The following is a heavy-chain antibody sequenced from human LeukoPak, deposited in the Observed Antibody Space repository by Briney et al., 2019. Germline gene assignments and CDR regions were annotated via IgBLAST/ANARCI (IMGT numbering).Heavy chain of an antibody. J-gene: IGHJ4*02. CDR2: TSRSGDTM. Sequence: PGGSLRLSCAASGFTFSDYYMSWIRQPPGKGLEWVSYTSRSGDTMYYADSVRGRFAISRDNAKNSLYLQMSSLRAEDTAVYYCARVAQPPHYDYVWGSYRYSYFDYWGRGTLVPVSS. D-gene: IGHD3-16*02. CDR3: ARVAQPPHYDYVWGSYRYSYFDY. CDR1: GFTFSDYY. V-gene: IGHV3-11*01.